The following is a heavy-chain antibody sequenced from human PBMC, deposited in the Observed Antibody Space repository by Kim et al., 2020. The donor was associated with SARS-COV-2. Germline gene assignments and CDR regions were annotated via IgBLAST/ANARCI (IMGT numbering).Heavy chain of an antibody. CDR2: ISSSSSYI. V-gene: IGHV3-21*01. J-gene: IGHJ2*01. CDR1: GFTFSSYS. D-gene: IGHD6-19*01. Sequence: GSLRLSCAASGFTFSSYSMNWVRQAPGKGLEWVSSISSSSSYIYYADSVKGRFTISRDNAKNTLYLQMNSLRAEDTAVYYCARDLIAVAGPYWYFDLWGRGTLVTVSS. CDR3: ARDLIAVAGPYWYFDL.